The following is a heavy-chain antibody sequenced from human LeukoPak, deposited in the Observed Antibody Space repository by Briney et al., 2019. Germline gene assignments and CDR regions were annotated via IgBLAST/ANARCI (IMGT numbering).Heavy chain of an antibody. CDR3: AGLTYYYDSSGYSYYYYGMDV. V-gene: IGHV4-61*08. CDR1: GGSVNSGVYY. J-gene: IGHJ6*02. D-gene: IGHD3-22*01. Sequence: SETLSLTCTVSGGSVNSGVYYWSWIRQPPGRGLEYIGYIYYSGSTNYNPSLKSRVTMSVDTSKNQFSLKLSSVTAADTAVYYCAGLTYYYDSSGYSYYYYGMDVWGQGTTVTVSS. CDR2: IYYSGST.